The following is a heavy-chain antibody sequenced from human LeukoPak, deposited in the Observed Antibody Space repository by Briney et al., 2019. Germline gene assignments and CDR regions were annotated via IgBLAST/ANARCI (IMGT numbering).Heavy chain of an antibody. Sequence: ASVKVTCKASGYTFTSYSIHGVRQAPGQGLEWMAIINPSGGSTTYSQQFQGRITMTKDTSTSTVYMELSSLRSEDTAVYYCARDLGGVGASTDYFQYWGQGPLVTVSS. CDR2: INPSGGST. CDR3: ARDLGGVGASTDYFQY. CDR1: GYTFTSYS. J-gene: IGHJ4*02. V-gene: IGHV1-46*01. D-gene: IGHD1-26*01.